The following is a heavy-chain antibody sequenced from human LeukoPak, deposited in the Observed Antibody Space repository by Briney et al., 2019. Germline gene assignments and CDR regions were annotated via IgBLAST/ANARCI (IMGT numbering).Heavy chain of an antibody. CDR2: INPNSGGT. V-gene: IGHV1-2*02. CDR3: ARRKDTAMVTYFDY. J-gene: IGHJ4*02. CDR1: GYTFTGYY. Sequence: ASVKVSRKASGYTFTGYYMHWVRQAPGQGLEWMGWINPNSGGTNYAQKFQGRVTMTRDTSISTAYMELSRLRSDDTAVYYCARRKDTAMVTYFDYWGQGTLVTVSS. D-gene: IGHD5-18*01.